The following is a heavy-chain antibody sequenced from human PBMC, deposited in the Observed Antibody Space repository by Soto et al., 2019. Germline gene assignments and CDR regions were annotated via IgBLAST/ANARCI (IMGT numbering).Heavy chain of an antibody. V-gene: IGHV3-74*01. Sequence: PGGSLRLSCAASGFTFSSYWMHWVRQAPGKGLVWVSRINSDGSSTSYADSVKGRFTISRDNAKNTLYLQMNSLRAEDTAVYYCARVPGIAVAGTVGVFQHWGQGTLVTVSS. CDR3: ARVPGIAVAGTVGVFQH. CDR2: INSDGSST. J-gene: IGHJ1*01. D-gene: IGHD6-19*01. CDR1: GFTFSSYW.